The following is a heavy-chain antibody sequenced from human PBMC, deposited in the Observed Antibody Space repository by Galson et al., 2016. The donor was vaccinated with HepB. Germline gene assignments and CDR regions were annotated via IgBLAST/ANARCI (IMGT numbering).Heavy chain of an antibody. CDR2: INPNSGGT. CDR3: ARSGAEGFFDY. CDR1: GYTFTGYY. D-gene: IGHD7-27*01. Sequence: SVKVSCKASGYTFTGYYLNWVRQAPGQGLQWMGWINPNSGGTRYAQKFQGWVTMTRDTSISTAYMEVSRLTSDDTAVYYCARSGAEGFFDYWGLGTLVTVSS. J-gene: IGHJ4*02. V-gene: IGHV1-2*04.